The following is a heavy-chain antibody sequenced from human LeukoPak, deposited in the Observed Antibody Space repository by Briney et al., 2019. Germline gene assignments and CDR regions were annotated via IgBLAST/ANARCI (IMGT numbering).Heavy chain of an antibody. CDR3: VRHWPSDYRVNDMDV. Sequence: SETVSLTGAVPGGGIRSSGCYWGWIRQPPGKGPEWIGNIYYTGSTYYNPSLKSRVTMSLDMSKNQFSLNLSSVTVADTAVYYCVRHWPSDYRVNDMDVWGQGTTVIVSS. V-gene: IGHV4-39*01. D-gene: IGHD4-11*01. CDR2: IYYTGST. J-gene: IGHJ6*02. CDR1: GGGIRSSGCY.